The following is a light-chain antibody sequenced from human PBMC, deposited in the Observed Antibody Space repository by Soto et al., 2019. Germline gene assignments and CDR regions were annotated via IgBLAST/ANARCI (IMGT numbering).Light chain of an antibody. Sequence: EIVLTQSPATLSLYQGERATLSCRASQSVSSYLAWYQQKPGQAPRLLIYDASNRATGIPARFSGSGSGTEFTLTISSLQSEDFALYYCQQYATSPLTFGGGTKVDTK. CDR1: QSVSSY. J-gene: IGKJ4*01. V-gene: IGKV3-11*01. CDR3: QQYATSPLT. CDR2: DAS.